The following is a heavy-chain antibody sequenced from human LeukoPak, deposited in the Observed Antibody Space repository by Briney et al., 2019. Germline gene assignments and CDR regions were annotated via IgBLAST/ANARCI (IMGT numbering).Heavy chain of an antibody. CDR3: ARGYDFWSGYSFDY. D-gene: IGHD3-3*01. CDR1: GFTVSSNY. Sequence: GGSLRLSCAASGFTVSSNYMSWVRQAPGKGLEWVSVIYSGGSTNYADSVKGRFTISRDNAKESLYLQMNSLRAEDTAVYNCARGYDFWSGYSFDYWGQGTLVTVSS. CDR2: IYSGGST. V-gene: IGHV3-53*01. J-gene: IGHJ4*02.